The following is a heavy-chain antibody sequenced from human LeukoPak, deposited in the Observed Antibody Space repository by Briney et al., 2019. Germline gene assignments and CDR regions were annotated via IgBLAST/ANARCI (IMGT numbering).Heavy chain of an antibody. CDR3: ATIAVAGDDYFDY. CDR1: GHTLTELS. V-gene: IGHV1-24*01. D-gene: IGHD6-19*01. Sequence: ASVKVSCKVSGHTLTELSMYWLRQAPGKGLEWMGGFDPEDGETIYAQKFQGRVTMTEDTSTDTAYMEPSSLRSEDTAIYYCATIAVAGDDYFDYWGQGTLVTVSS. J-gene: IGHJ4*02. CDR2: FDPEDGET.